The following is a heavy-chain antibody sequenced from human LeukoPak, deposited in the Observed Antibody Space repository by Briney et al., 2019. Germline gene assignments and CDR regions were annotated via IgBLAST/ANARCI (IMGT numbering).Heavy chain of an antibody. V-gene: IGHV3-23*01. J-gene: IGHJ4*02. Sequence: GGSLRLSCAGSGFTFSSYAMTWVRQAPGTGLEWVSSISRSDGTTYYADSVKGRFTISRDNSKNTLYLQMNSLRAEDTAVYYCVWYGWSASWYFDYWGQGTLVTVSS. CDR2: ISRSDGTT. D-gene: IGHD6-19*01. CDR3: VWYGWSASWYFDY. CDR1: GFTFSSYA.